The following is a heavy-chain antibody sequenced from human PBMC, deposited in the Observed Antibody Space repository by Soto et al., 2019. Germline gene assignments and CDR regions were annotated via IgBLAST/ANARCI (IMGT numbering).Heavy chain of an antibody. D-gene: IGHD6-13*01. Sequence: SCAASGFTLSGYYMTWMRQTPGKGLEWVSFIGKTGSDIHYADSVKGRFTISRDNSKNTLYLQMNSLRAEDTAVYYCAKDSGIAAAGTGQGFDYWGQGTLVTVSS. J-gene: IGHJ4*02. CDR2: IGKTGSDI. CDR3: AKDSGIAAAGTGQGFDY. V-gene: IGHV3-11*04. CDR1: GFTLSGYY.